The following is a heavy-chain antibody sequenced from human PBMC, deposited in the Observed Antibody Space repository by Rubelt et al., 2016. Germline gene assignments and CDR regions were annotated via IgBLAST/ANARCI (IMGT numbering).Heavy chain of an antibody. J-gene: IGHJ4*02. CDR1: GGTFSSYA. CDR2: IIPILGIA. D-gene: IGHD2-15*01. Sequence: QVQLVQSGAEVKKPGSSVKVSCKASGGTFSSYAISWVRQAPGQGLEWMGRIIPILGIANYATKFDVRVTITADKSTSTAYMELSSLRSEDTAVYYCATSESGGSSSNWGQGTLVTVSS. CDR3: ATSESGGSSSN. V-gene: IGHV1-69*04.